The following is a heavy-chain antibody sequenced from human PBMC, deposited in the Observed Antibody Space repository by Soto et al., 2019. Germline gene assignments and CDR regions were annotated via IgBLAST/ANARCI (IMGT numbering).Heavy chain of an antibody. D-gene: IGHD2-15*01. V-gene: IGHV4-59*08. CDR3: AGRYCSGGSCLPAFDI. CDR2: IYYSGST. CDR1: GGSISSYY. J-gene: IGHJ3*02. Sequence: SETLSLTCTVSGGSISSYYWSWIRQPPGKGLEWIGYIYYSGSTNYNPSLKSRVTISVDTSKNQFSLKLSSVTAADTAVYYCAGRYCSGGSCLPAFDIWGQGTMVTVSS.